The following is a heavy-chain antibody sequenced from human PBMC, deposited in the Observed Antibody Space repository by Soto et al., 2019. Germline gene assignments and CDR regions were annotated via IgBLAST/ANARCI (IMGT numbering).Heavy chain of an antibody. D-gene: IGHD3-16*01. V-gene: IGHV1-46*01. CDR2: VNPSDGYT. CDR1: GYTFTSNY. Sequence: ASVKVSCKASGYTFTSNYIHWVRQAPGQGPEWMGIVNPSDGYTNYAQKFQGRVTMTRDTSTSTVYMDLSSLRAEDTAVYYCARSLDYRYYYYGMDVWGQGTTVTVSS. CDR3: ARSLDYRYYYYGMDV. J-gene: IGHJ6*02.